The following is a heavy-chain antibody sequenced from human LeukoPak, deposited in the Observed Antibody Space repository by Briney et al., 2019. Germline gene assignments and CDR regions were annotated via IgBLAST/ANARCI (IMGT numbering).Heavy chain of an antibody. CDR1: GYSFISYW. CDR3: ARLSGTAMANIDY. D-gene: IGHD5-18*01. CDR2: IYPGDSDT. Sequence: GESLKISCKGSGYSFISYWIGWVRQMPGKGLEWMEVIYPGDSDTRYSPSFQGQVTISADKSISTAYLQWSSLKASDTAMYYCARLSGTAMANIDYWGQGTLVTVSS. J-gene: IGHJ4*02. V-gene: IGHV5-51*01.